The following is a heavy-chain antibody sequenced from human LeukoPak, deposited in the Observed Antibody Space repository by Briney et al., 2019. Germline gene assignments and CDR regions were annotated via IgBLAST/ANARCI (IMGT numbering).Heavy chain of an antibody. J-gene: IGHJ4*02. V-gene: IGHV3-74*01. Sequence: GGSLRLSYAASGFTFSSYWMHWVRQATGKGLVWVSRINSDGSSTNYANSVKGRFTISRVNSKNTLYLQMNSLRAEDTAVYYCAKDGGCSSTTCYSPYYFDYWGQGTLVTVSS. CDR2: INSDGSST. CDR1: GFTFSSYW. D-gene: IGHD2-2*01. CDR3: AKDGGCSSTTCYSPYYFDY.